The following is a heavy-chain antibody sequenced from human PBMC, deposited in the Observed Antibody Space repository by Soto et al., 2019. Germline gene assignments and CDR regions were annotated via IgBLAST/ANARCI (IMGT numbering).Heavy chain of an antibody. CDR1: GGTFSSYA. J-gene: IGHJ6*01. Sequence: GASVKVSCKSSGGTFSSYAISGVRQAPGQGLEWMGGIIPIFGTANYAQKFQGRVTITADESISTAYMELSSLRSEDTAVYFCARERRGMDVWGQGTTVTVSS. V-gene: IGHV1-69*13. CDR3: ARERRGMDV. CDR2: IIPIFGTA.